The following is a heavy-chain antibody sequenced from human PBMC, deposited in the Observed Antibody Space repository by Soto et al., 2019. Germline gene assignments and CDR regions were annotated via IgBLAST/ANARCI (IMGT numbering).Heavy chain of an antibody. CDR1: GGSFSGNY. D-gene: IGHD2-15*01. CDR2: INHSGSS. V-gene: IGHV4-34*01. Sequence: SETLSLTCAVYGGSFSGNYWIWIRQPPGKGLEWIGEINHSGSSNYNPSLKSRVTISVDTSKNQFSLRLNSVTAADTAVYYCARGSIPSRVVLGYWGEGTQVTVSS. J-gene: IGHJ4*02. CDR3: ARGSIPSRVVLGY.